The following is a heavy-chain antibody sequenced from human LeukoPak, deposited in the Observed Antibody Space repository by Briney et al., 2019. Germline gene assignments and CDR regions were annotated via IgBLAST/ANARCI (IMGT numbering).Heavy chain of an antibody. CDR3: ARQLGFW. CDR1: GFTFSSFW. D-gene: IGHD3-3*01. J-gene: IGHJ3*01. CDR2: INQGGGEK. V-gene: IGHV3-7*02. Sequence: GGSLRLSCATSGFTFSSFWMSWVRQAPGKGLEWVANINQGGGEKNYVDSVKGRFTISRDSAKSSLYLQMNSLRAEDTAVYYCARQLGFWWGQGTMVTVSS.